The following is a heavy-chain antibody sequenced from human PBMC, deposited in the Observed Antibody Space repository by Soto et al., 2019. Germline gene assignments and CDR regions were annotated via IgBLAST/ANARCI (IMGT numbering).Heavy chain of an antibody. CDR1: GFTFSSYD. J-gene: IGHJ4*02. CDR3: ARGYYDSSGYLFDY. D-gene: IGHD3-22*01. Sequence: LRLSCAASGFTFSSYDMHWVRQAAGKGLEWVSAIGTAGDTYYPGSVKGRFTISRENAKNSLYLQMNSLRAGDTAVYYCARGYYDSSGYLFDYWGQGTLVTVSS. V-gene: IGHV3-13*01. CDR2: IGTAGDT.